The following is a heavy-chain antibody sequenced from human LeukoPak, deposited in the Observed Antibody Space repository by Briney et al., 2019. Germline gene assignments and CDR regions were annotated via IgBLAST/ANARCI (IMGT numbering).Heavy chain of an antibody. CDR3: ARASGYCPDGVCRFDF. Sequence: SETLSLTCAVYGGSLSGYFWSWIRQSPGKGVEWIGEIIHNGTTNYNPSLKSRVTISGDTSKNQFSLNLISVTAADTAVYYCARASGYCPDGVCRFDFWGQGTLVTVSS. D-gene: IGHD2-8*01. CDR1: GGSLSGYF. V-gene: IGHV4-34*12. CDR2: IIHNGTT. J-gene: IGHJ4*02.